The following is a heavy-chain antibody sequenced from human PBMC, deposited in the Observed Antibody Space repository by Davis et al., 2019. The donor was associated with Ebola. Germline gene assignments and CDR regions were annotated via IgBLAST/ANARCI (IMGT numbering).Heavy chain of an antibody. Sequence: GGSLRLSCAASGFTFSSYGMHWVRQAPGKGLEWVAVISYDGSNKYYADSVKGRFTISRDNSKNTLYLQMNSLRSEDTAVYYCAREWGSIAASFDYWGQGTLVTVSS. V-gene: IGHV3-30*03. CDR2: ISYDGSNK. CDR1: GFTFSSYG. D-gene: IGHD6-6*01. CDR3: AREWGSIAASFDY. J-gene: IGHJ4*02.